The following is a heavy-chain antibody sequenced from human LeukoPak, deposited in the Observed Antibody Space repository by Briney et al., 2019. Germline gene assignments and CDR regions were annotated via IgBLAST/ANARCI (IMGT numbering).Heavy chain of an antibody. Sequence: SETLSLTCTVSGGSISSYYWSWIRQPPGKGLEWIGYIYYSGSTNYNPSLKSRATISVDTSKNQFSLKLSSVTAADTAVYCCARAIRWSYFDYWGQGTLVTVSS. CDR1: GGSISSYY. D-gene: IGHD3-10*01. V-gene: IGHV4-59*12. CDR2: IYYSGST. CDR3: ARAIRWSYFDY. J-gene: IGHJ4*02.